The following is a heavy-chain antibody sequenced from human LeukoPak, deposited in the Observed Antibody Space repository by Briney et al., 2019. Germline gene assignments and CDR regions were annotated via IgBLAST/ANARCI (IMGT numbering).Heavy chain of an antibody. V-gene: IGHV3-30-3*01. CDR1: GFNVSSYV. CDR2: ISYDGNNE. D-gene: IGHD3-3*01. Sequence: GRSLRLSCAASGFNVSSYVMHWVRQAPGKGLEWVAVISYDGNNEYYADSVKGRFTISRHNSKNTLYLQMNSLRAEDTAVYYCAKVPESTIFGVVRQYNWFDPWGQGTLVTVSS. J-gene: IGHJ5*02. CDR3: AKVPESTIFGVVRQYNWFDP.